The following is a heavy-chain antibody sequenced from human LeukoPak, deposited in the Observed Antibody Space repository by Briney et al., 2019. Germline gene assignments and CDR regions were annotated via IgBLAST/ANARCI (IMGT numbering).Heavy chain of an antibody. D-gene: IGHD6-19*01. Sequence: PSETLSLTCTVSGGSISSGSYYWSWIRQPAGKGLEWIGRIYTSGSTNYNPSLKSRVTISVDTSKNQFSLKLSSVTAADTAVYYCARDLSLSSGWFNWFDPWGQGTLVTVSS. CDR1: GGSISSGSYY. CDR2: IYTSGST. J-gene: IGHJ5*02. V-gene: IGHV4-61*02. CDR3: ARDLSLSSGWFNWFDP.